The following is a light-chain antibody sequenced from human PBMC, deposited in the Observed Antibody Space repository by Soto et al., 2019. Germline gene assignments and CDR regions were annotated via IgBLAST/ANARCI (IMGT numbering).Light chain of an antibody. CDR2: AAS. CDR3: QQSYSTPPT. CDR1: QSISSY. Sequence: DIQMTQSPSSLSASVGDRVTITCRASQSISSYLNWYQQKPGKAPKLLIYAASSLQSGVPSRFSGSGSGTDFTLTISILQPEDFANYYCQQSYSTPPTFGQGTKVEIK. V-gene: IGKV1-39*01. J-gene: IGKJ1*01.